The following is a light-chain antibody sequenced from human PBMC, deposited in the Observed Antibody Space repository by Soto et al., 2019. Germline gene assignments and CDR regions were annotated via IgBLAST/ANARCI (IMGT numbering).Light chain of an antibody. CDR3: SSYACSNNSVV. J-gene: IGLJ2*01. Sequence: QSVLTQPPSASGSPGQSVTISCTGTSSDVGGYNYVSWYQQHPGKAPKLMIYEVSKRPSGVPDRFSGSKSGNTASLTVSGLQAEDEADYYCSSYACSNNSVVFGGGTKLTVL. CDR1: SSDVGGYNY. CDR2: EVS. V-gene: IGLV2-8*01.